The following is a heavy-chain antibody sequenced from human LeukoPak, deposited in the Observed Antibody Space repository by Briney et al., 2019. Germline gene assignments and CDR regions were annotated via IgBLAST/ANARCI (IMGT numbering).Heavy chain of an antibody. D-gene: IGHD3-22*01. CDR3: ASTLYYYDSSGYYYLDAFDI. J-gene: IGHJ3*02. CDR2: IYHSGST. V-gene: IGHV4-30-2*01. Sequence: PSQTLSLTCAVSGGSISSGGYSWSWIRQPPGKGLEWIGYIYHSGSTYYNPSLKSRVTISVDRSKNQFSLKLSSVTAADKAVHYCASTLYYYDSSGYYYLDAFDIWGQGTMVTVSS. CDR1: GGSISSGGYS.